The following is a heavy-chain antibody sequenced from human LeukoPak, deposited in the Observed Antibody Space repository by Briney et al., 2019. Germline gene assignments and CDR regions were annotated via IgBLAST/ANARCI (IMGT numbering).Heavy chain of an antibody. CDR1: GFTFSNYA. D-gene: IGHD4-17*01. J-gene: IGHJ4*02. CDR2: INHSGST. CDR3: ARQRTTTGYYFDY. V-gene: IGHV4-34*01. Sequence: GSLRLSCAASGFTFSNYAMSWVRQAPGKGLEWIGEINHSGSTNYNPSLKSRVTISVDTSKNQFSLKLSSVTAADTAVYYCARQRTTTGYYFDYWGQGTLVTVSS.